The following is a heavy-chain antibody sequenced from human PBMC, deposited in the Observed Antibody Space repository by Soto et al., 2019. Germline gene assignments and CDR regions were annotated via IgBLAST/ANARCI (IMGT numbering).Heavy chain of an antibody. D-gene: IGHD6-19*01. J-gene: IGHJ3*02. CDR2: IKQDGSEK. V-gene: IGHV3-7*01. Sequence: GGSLRLSCAASGFTFSSYWMSWVRQAPGKGLEWVANIKQDGSEKYYVDSVKGRFTISRDNAKNSLYLQMNSLRAEDTAVYYCARDGLYSSGWFGFGFSFDIWGQGTMVTV. CDR1: GFTFSSYW. CDR3: ARDGLYSSGWFGFGFSFDI.